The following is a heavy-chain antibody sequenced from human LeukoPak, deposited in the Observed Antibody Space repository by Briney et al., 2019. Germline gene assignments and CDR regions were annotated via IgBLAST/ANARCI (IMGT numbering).Heavy chain of an antibody. CDR2: VIPILGIA. CDR1: GGTFSSYA. D-gene: IGHD3-3*01. V-gene: IGHV1-69*04. CDR3: ARDRIPLEDAFDI. Sequence: SVKVSCKSSGGTFSSYAISWVRQAPGQGLEWMGRVIPILGIANYAQKFQGRVTITADKSTSTAYMELSSLRSEDTAVYYCARDRIPLEDAFDIWGQGTMVTVSS. J-gene: IGHJ3*02.